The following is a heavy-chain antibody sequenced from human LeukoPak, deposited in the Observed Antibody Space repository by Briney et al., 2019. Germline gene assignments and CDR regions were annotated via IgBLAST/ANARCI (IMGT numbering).Heavy chain of an antibody. J-gene: IGHJ6*02. V-gene: IGHV3-9*01. CDR1: GFTFDDYA. CDR3: AKDRTGYYYYGMDV. CDR2: ISWNSGSI. D-gene: IGHD1-1*01. Sequence: GGSLRLSCVASGFTFDDYAMHWVRQAPGKGLEWVSGISWNSGSIGYADSVKGRFTISRDNAKNSLYLQMNSLRAEDTALYYCAKDRTGYYYYGMDVWGQGTTVTVSS.